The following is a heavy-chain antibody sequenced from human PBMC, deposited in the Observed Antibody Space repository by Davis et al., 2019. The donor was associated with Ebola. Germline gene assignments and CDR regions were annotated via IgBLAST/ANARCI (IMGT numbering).Heavy chain of an antibody. CDR2: IYSGGTT. Sequence: PGGSPRLSCVASGISVTKTYMTWVRQAPGKGLEWVSVIYSGGTTYYGDSVRGRFIISRDDAKNTVNLQMNALRADDTAVYFCARLNELYQYGMDVWGQGTTVTVSS. V-gene: IGHV3-53*01. CDR3: ARLNELYQYGMDV. CDR1: GISVTKTY. D-gene: IGHD3-10*01. J-gene: IGHJ6*02.